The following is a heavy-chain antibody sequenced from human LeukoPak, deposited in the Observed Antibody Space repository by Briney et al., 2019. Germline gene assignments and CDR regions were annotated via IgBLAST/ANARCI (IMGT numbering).Heavy chain of an antibody. Sequence: SETLSLTCTVSGGSISSISYYWGWIRQPPGKGLEWIGRIYFSGSTYYNPSLKSRVTISVDTSKNQFSLTLSSVTAADTAVYSCARHQLVVVPAAPDYWGQGSLATVSS. CDR2: IYFSGST. V-gene: IGHV4-39*01. CDR3: ARHQLVVVPAAPDY. J-gene: IGHJ4*02. D-gene: IGHD2-2*01. CDR1: GGSISSISYY.